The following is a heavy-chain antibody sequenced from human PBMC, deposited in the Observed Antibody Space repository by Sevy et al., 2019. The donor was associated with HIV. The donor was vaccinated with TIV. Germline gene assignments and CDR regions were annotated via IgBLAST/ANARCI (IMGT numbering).Heavy chain of an antibody. D-gene: IGHD2-2*01. CDR2: FCFGGSTI. CDR3: GREGCSKAHDY. CDR1: GFTFSKYA. Sequence: GGSLRLSCAASGFTFSKYAMSWVRQAPGKGLEWVAAFCFGGSTINYADSVKGRFTISRDNSKDTLYLQMNRLRAEDTAVYYCGREGCSKAHDYWGQGSLVTVSS. V-gene: IGHV3-23*01. J-gene: IGHJ4*02.